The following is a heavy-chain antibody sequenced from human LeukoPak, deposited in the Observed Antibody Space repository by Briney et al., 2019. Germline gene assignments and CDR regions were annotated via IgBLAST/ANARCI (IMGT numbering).Heavy chain of an antibody. CDR1: GYSFTSYW. CDR3: ASTYYYDSRGYSPFDY. V-gene: IGHV5-51*01. Sequence: GESLKISCKGSGYSFTSYWIGWVRQMPGKGLEWMGIIYPGDSDTRYSPSFQGQVTISADKSISTAYLQWSSLKASDTAMYYCASTYYYDSRGYSPFDYWGQGTLVTVSS. CDR2: IYPGDSDT. J-gene: IGHJ4*02. D-gene: IGHD3-22*01.